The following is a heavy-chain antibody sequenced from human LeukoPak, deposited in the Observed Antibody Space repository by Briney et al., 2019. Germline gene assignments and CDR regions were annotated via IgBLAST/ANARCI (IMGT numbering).Heavy chain of an antibody. D-gene: IGHD6-13*01. CDR2: ISYDGSNK. CDR1: GFTFSSYA. V-gene: IGHV3-30*04. CDR3: ARAPRGSSSWYYSDY. J-gene: IGHJ4*02. Sequence: PGRSLRLSCAASGFTFSSYAMHWVRQAPGKGLEWVAVISYDGSNKYYADSVKGRFTISRDNSKNTLYLQMNSLRAEDTAVYYCARAPRGSSSWYYSDYWGQGTLVTVSS.